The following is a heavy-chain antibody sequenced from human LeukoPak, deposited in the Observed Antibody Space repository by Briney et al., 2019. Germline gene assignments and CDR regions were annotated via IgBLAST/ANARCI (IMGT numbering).Heavy chain of an antibody. CDR2: IYPGDSDT. Sequence: GGSLRLSCAASGFTFSSYAMSWVRQAPGKGLEWMGIIYPGDSDTRYSPSFQGQVTISADKSISTAYLQWSSLKASDTAMYYCARPSTRFNWYFDLWGRGTLVTVSS. V-gene: IGHV5-51*01. CDR1: GFTFSSYA. J-gene: IGHJ2*01. CDR3: ARPSTRFNWYFDL. D-gene: IGHD1-14*01.